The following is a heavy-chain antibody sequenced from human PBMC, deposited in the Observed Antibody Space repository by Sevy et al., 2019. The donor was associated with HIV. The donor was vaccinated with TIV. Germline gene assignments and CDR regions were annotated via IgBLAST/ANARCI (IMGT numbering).Heavy chain of an antibody. CDR3: ARDRPTMVRGVIWFD. J-gene: IGHJ4*02. D-gene: IGHD3-10*01. CDR2: IIPIFGTA. V-gene: IGHV1-69*13. CDR1: GGTFSSYA. Sequence: SVKVSCKASGGTFSSYAISWVRQAPGQGLEWMGGIIPIFGTANYPQKFQGRVTISADESTSTAYMELSSLRSEDTAVYYCARDRPTMVRGVIWFDWGQGTLVYVSS.